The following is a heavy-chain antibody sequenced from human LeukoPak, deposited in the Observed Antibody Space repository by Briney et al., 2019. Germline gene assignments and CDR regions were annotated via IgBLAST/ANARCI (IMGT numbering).Heavy chain of an antibody. CDR1: GFTFSSYA. CDR3: ARDRGDGYNYDY. V-gene: IGHV3-23*01. Sequence: GGSLRLSCAASGFTFSSYAMSWVRQAPGKGLEWVSAISGSGGSTYYADSVKGRFTISRDNSKNTLYLQMNSLRAEDTAVYYCARDRGDGYNYDYWGQGTLVTVSS. J-gene: IGHJ4*02. D-gene: IGHD5-24*01. CDR2: ISGSGGST.